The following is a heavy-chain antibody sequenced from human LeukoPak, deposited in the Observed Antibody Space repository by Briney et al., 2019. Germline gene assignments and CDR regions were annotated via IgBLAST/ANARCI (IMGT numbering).Heavy chain of an antibody. CDR2: ITPIFGTA. Sequence: SVKVSCKASGGTFSSYAIIWVRQAPGQGLEWMGGITPIFGTANYAQKFQGRVTITADESTSTAYMELSSLRPEDTAVYYCARGGYSYGLPLGYWGQGTLVTVSS. V-gene: IGHV1-69*01. D-gene: IGHD5-18*01. J-gene: IGHJ4*02. CDR1: GGTFSSYA. CDR3: ARGGYSYGLPLGY.